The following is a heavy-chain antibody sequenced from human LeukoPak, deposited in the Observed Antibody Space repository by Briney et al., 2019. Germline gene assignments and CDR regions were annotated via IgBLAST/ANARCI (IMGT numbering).Heavy chain of an antibody. J-gene: IGHJ4*02. CDR2: ISSSSSYI. Sequence: KTGGSLRLSCAASGFTFSGYSMNWVRQAPGKGLEWVSSISSSSSYIYYADSVKGRFTISRDNAKNSLYLQMNSLRAEDTAVYYCAINHRDGYSELGYWGQGTLVTVSS. V-gene: IGHV3-21*01. CDR1: GFTFSGYS. D-gene: IGHD5-24*01. CDR3: AINHRDGYSELGY.